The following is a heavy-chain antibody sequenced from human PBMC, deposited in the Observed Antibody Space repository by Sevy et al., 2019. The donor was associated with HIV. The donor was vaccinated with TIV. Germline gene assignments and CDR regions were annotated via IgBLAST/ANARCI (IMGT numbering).Heavy chain of an antibody. D-gene: IGHD3-3*01. CDR3: VKDPDYNFWRGDYGMDV. CDR1: GFSFSNSA. Sequence: GGSLRLSCSGSGFSFSNSAMNRVRQTPRKGLKYVSAISSDGVSTYYTDSVRGRFTISRDNSKNTLYLQMSSLRVEDTAVYYCVKDPDYNFWRGDYGMDVWGQGTTVTVSS. CDR2: ISSDGVST. V-gene: IGHV3-64D*06. J-gene: IGHJ6*02.